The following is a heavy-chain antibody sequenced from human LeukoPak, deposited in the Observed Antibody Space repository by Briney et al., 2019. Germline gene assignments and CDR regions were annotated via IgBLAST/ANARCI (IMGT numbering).Heavy chain of an antibody. V-gene: IGHV1-46*01. D-gene: IGHD6-6*01. CDR3: ARGHSNSPFLY. CDR2: INPSGGST. J-gene: IGHJ4*02. Sequence: GASVTVSCKASGYTFTSYYLHWVRQAPGQGLEWMGIINPSGGSTSYAQKFQDRVTMTRDTPTSTVYMGLSSLRSEDTAVYYCARGHSNSPFLYWGQGTLVTVSS. CDR1: GYTFTSYY.